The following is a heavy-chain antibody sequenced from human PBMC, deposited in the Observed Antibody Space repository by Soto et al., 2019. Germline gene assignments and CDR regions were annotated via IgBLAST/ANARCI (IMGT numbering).Heavy chain of an antibody. CDR2: IYYSGST. CDR3: ASPAAITLDYYYGMDV. J-gene: IGHJ6*02. V-gene: IGHV4-39*01. D-gene: IGHD2-2*02. Sequence: PSETLSLTCTVSGGSISSSSYYWGWIRQPPEKVLEWIGSIYYSGSTYYNQSLKSRVTISVDTSKNQFSLKLSSVTAADTAVYYCASPAAITLDYYYGMDVWGQGTTVTVSS. CDR1: GGSISSSSYY.